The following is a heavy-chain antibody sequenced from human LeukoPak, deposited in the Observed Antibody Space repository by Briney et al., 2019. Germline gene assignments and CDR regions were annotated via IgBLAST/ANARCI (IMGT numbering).Heavy chain of an antibody. J-gene: IGHJ4*02. CDR3: ARDGDLVVPAALYYFDY. V-gene: IGHV1-18*01. CDR2: ISAYNGNT. CDR1: GYTLTSYG. Sequence: GASVKVSCKASGYTLTSYGISWVRQAPGQGLEWMGWISAYNGNTNYAQKLQGRVTMTTDTSTSTAYMELRSLRSDDTAVYYCARDGDLVVPAALYYFDYWGQGTLVTVSS. D-gene: IGHD2-2*01.